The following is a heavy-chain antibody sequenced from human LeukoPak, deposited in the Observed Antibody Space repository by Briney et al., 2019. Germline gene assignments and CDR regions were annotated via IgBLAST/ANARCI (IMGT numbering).Heavy chain of an antibody. CDR2: IRGSGGSI. D-gene: IGHD6-19*01. V-gene: IGHV3-23*01. CDR1: GFTFSNYA. J-gene: IGHJ4*02. Sequence: GGSLRLSCAASGFTFSNYAMSWVRQALGKGLEGVSVIRGSGGSIYYADFAKGRFTISRDNSKNTLYLQMNSLRAEDTAVYYCAKGYSSMAVSAPVDYWGQGALVTVSS. CDR3: AKGYSSMAVSAPVDY.